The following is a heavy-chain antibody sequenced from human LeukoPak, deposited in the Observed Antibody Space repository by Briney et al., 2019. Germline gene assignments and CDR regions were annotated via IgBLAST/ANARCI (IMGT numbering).Heavy chain of an antibody. D-gene: IGHD6-19*01. J-gene: IGHJ4*02. CDR1: GFSFSSYG. CDR3: ARILDSAWGELGY. V-gene: IGHV3-30*02. Sequence: PGGSLRLSCAGSGFSFSSYGMRCVRHAPGKGLEWMAFIPADGSNKYYADSVKGRFTISRDNSKNTLYLQMSSLRAEDTAVYYCARILDSAWGELGYWGQGTLVTISS. CDR2: IPADGSNK.